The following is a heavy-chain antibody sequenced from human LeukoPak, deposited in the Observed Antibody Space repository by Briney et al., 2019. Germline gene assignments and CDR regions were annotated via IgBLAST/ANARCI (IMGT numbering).Heavy chain of an antibody. D-gene: IGHD3-10*01. Sequence: GASVKVSCKASGYTFTGYYMHWVRQAPGQGLEWMGWINPNSGGTNYAQKFQGRVTMNRDTSISTAYMELSRLRSDDTAVYYCARDPVRSSMVRGVIMLFDYWGQGTLVTVSS. J-gene: IGHJ4*02. CDR2: INPNSGGT. V-gene: IGHV1-2*02. CDR1: GYTFTGYY. CDR3: ARDPVRSSMVRGVIMLFDY.